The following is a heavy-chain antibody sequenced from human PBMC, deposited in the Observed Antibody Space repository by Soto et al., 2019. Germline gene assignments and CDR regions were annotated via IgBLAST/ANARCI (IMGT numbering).Heavy chain of an antibody. V-gene: IGHV3-49*04. CDR1: GFTFGDYA. J-gene: IGHJ3*02. Sequence: EVQLVESGGGWEQPGRSLRLSCSASGFTFGDYAMIWVRQAPGKGLEWVGVITSKRYGATTNFAASVRGRFSISRDDSNRIAYLQLNSRRSEDTALYACTIMTPLRYCRGGSCSALDIWGQGQMVTVSS. CDR2: ITSKRYGATT. D-gene: IGHD2-15*01. CDR3: TIMTPLRYCRGGSCSALDI.